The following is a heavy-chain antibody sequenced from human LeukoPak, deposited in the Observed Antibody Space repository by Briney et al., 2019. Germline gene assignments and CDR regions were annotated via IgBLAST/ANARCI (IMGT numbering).Heavy chain of an antibody. Sequence: PSETLSLTCTVPGGSISSGGYYWSWIRQHPGKGLEWVGYIYYSGSAYYNPSLKSRVTISVDTSKNQFSRKLSSVTAADTAVYYCARDHGRCSGGSCYARDAFDIWGQGTMVTVYS. V-gene: IGHV4-31*03. D-gene: IGHD2-15*01. CDR3: ARDHGRCSGGSCYARDAFDI. J-gene: IGHJ3*02. CDR1: GGSISSGGYY. CDR2: IYYSGSA.